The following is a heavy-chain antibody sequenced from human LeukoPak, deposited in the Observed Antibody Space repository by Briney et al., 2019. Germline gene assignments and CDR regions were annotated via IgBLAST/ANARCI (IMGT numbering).Heavy chain of an antibody. CDR3: ARDRIASLDYYYYTDV. D-gene: IGHD2-21*01. CDR2: ISSSSSYI. Sequence: GGSLRLSCAASGFTFSSYSMNWVRQAPGKGLEWVSSISSSSSYIYYADSVKGRFTISRDNAKNSLYLQMNSLRAEDTAVYYCARDRIASLDYYYYTDVWGKGTTVTVSS. J-gene: IGHJ6*03. CDR1: GFTFSSYS. V-gene: IGHV3-21*01.